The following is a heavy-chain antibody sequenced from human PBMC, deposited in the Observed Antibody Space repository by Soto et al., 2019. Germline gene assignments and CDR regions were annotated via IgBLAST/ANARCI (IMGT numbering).Heavy chain of an antibody. CDR2: IYHIGTT. D-gene: IGHD3-3*01. Sequence: SETLSLTCAVSGDSISSGYYWAWIRRPPGKGLEWIGSIYHIGTTYYNPSLKSRVTISVDTSRNQFSLKLSSATAADSAVYYCARTDNVGYYHYFGQGTLVTVSS. CDR1: GDSISSGYY. CDR3: ARTDNVGYYHY. J-gene: IGHJ4*02. V-gene: IGHV4-38-2*01.